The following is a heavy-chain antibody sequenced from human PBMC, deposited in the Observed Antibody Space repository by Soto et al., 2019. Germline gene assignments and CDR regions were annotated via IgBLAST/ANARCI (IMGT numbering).Heavy chain of an antibody. D-gene: IGHD3-3*01. Sequence: PGGSLRLSCASSGVTFNSSVVSWVRKAKGKGLEWVSAISGSGGSTYYADSVKGRFTISRDNSKNTLYLQMNSLRAEDTAVYYCAKDRYQDFWSGQHMDVRGKGTTVTVFS. CDR3: AKDRYQDFWSGQHMDV. J-gene: IGHJ6*03. CDR1: GVTFNSSV. CDR2: ISGSGGST. V-gene: IGHV3-23*01.